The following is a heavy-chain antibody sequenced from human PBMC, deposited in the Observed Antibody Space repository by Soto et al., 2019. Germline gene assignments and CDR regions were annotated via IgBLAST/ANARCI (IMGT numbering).Heavy chain of an antibody. Sequence: PGESLKISCKGSGYSFTSYWIGWVRQMPGKGLEWIGIIYPGDSDTRYSPSFQGQVTISADKSISTAYLQWSSLKASDTAMYYFARHHPYCCGDCYSYYYYRMDVGGSGTTVTVSS. D-gene: IGHD2-21*02. CDR1: GYSFTSYW. J-gene: IGHJ6*04. CDR3: ARHHPYCCGDCYSYYYYRMDV. CDR2: IYPGDSDT. V-gene: IGHV5-51*01.